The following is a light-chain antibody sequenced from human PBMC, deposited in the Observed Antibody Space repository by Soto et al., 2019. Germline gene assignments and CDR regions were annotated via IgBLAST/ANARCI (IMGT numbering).Light chain of an antibody. V-gene: IGLV1-40*01. CDR2: GNS. CDR1: SSNIGAGYD. Sequence: QSVLTQPPSVSGAPGQRVTISCTGSSSNIGAGYDVHWYQQLPGTAPKLLIYGNSNRPSGVPDRFSGSKSGTSASLAITGLQAEDEADYYCQSYGGRLRGVVFGGGTKLTVL. CDR3: QSYGGRLRGVV. J-gene: IGLJ2*01.